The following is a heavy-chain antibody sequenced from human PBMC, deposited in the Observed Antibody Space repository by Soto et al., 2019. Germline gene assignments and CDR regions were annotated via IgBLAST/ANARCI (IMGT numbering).Heavy chain of an antibody. CDR1: VFTFSASA. D-gene: IGHD2-15*01. CDR2: IRSKANSDAT. CDR3: VRYCSGGSCPDAFDM. V-gene: IGHV3-73*01. Sequence: GGSLRLSFVASVFTFSASAMHWVRQASGKGVEWVGRIRSKANSDATAYGASVKGRFTISRDDSKNTAYLQMNSLKSEDTAVYYCVRYCSGGSCPDAFDMWGQGTMVTVSS. J-gene: IGHJ3*02.